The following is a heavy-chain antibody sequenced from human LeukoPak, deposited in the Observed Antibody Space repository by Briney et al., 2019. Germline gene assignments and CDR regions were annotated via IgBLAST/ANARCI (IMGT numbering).Heavy chain of an antibody. CDR3: ARELYYDILTGYYKDY. CDR2: IYHSGST. Sequence: SETLSLTCTVSGGSISSGDYYWSWIRQPPGKGLEWIGYIYHSGSTYYNPSPKSRVTISVDTSKNQFSLKLSSVTAADTAVYYCARELYYDILTGYYKDYWGQGTLVTVSS. V-gene: IGHV4-30-4*01. CDR1: GGSISSGDYY. J-gene: IGHJ4*02. D-gene: IGHD3-9*01.